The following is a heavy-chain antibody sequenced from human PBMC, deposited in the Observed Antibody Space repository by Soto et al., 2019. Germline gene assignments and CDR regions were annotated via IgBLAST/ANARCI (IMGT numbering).Heavy chain of an antibody. CDR1: GGTFSGYA. V-gene: IGHV1-69*13. CDR3: ARMGFRTPNNWFDP. J-gene: IGHJ5*02. CDR2: IIPIFGTA. D-gene: IGHD1-26*01. Sequence: GGSVKVSFKASGGTFSGYAISWVRRAPGQGLEWMGGIIPIFGTANYAQKFQGRVTITADESTSTAYMELSSLRSEDTAVYYCARMGFRTPNNWFDPWGKGTLVTVSS.